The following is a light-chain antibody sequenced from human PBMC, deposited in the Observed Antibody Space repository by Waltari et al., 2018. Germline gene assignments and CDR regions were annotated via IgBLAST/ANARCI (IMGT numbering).Light chain of an antibody. CDR3: QQYNSYSYT. Sequence: DIQMTQSPSTLSASVGYRVIITCRASQSISSWLAWYQQRPGKAPKVLIYDASRLESGGPSRFSGSGSGTEFTLTISSLQPDDFATYYCQQYNSYSYTFGQGTKLEIK. J-gene: IGKJ2*01. CDR1: QSISSW. V-gene: IGKV1-5*01. CDR2: DAS.